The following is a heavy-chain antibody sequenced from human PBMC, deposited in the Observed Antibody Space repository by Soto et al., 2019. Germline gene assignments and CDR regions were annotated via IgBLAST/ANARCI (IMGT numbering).Heavy chain of an antibody. V-gene: IGHV3-66*01. CDR2: VYSGGST. CDR3: ARVVATSGLVDC. CDR1: GFTVSGNY. D-gene: IGHD2-15*01. Sequence: EVPLVESGGGLVQPGGSLRLSCAASGFTVSGNYMSWVRQAPGKGLEWVSTVYSGGSTYYADSVKGRFTISRDRPKNTLYFQLDSLRAEDTAVYYCARVVATSGLVDCWGQGTLVTVSS. J-gene: IGHJ4*02.